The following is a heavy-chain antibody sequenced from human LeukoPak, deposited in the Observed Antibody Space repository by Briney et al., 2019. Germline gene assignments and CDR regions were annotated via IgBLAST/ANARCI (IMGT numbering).Heavy chain of an antibody. D-gene: IGHD3-3*01. CDR1: GGSFSGYY. CDR2: INHSGST. CDR3: ARFTIFGVVNKTYYYYYGMDV. Sequence: PSETLSLTCAVYGGSFSGYYWSWIRQPPGKGLEWIGEINHSGSTNYNPSLKSRVTMSVDTSKNQFSLKLSSVTAADTAVYYCARFTIFGVVNKTYYYYYGMDVWGQGTTVTVSS. V-gene: IGHV4-34*01. J-gene: IGHJ6*02.